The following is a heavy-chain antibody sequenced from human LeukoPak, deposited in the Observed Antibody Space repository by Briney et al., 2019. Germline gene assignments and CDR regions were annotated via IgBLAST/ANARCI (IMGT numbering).Heavy chain of an antibody. Sequence: GVSLRHSCAASGFTFCRFNLHWVRQAPGKGLEWVAVIWHDGSNKYYTDSVKGRFTISRDDSKNTLYLQMNSLKAEDTAVYYCARPDYGASGDYWGQGTLVTVSS. CDR2: IWHDGSNK. CDR3: ARPDYGASGDY. J-gene: IGHJ4*02. CDR1: GFTFCRFN. D-gene: IGHD4-17*01. V-gene: IGHV3-33*01.